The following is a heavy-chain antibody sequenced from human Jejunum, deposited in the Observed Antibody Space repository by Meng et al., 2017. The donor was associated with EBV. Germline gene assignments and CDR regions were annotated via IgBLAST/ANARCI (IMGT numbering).Heavy chain of an antibody. Sequence: VQLGGAGCVSVHAGESLRLSFAASGFTFSSCWMHWVRQAPGQGLVWVSRTNENGRITNYADSVKGRFTISRDNTKNTLYLQMNSLSAEDTAVYFCSRDLAGSDDDWGQGTLVTVSS. CDR3: SRDLAGSDDD. V-gene: IGHV3-74*01. D-gene: IGHD6-25*01. CDR2: TNENGRIT. J-gene: IGHJ4*02. CDR1: GFTFSSCW.